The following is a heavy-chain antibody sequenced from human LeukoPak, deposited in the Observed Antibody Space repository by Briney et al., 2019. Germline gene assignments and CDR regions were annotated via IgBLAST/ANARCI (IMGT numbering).Heavy chain of an antibody. V-gene: IGHV3-23*01. J-gene: IGHJ6*03. Sequence: GGSLRLSCAASGFIFGGYAMSWVRQAPGKGLEYVSSISGDSNNIYYGDSVKGRFTISRDYSKNTLYLEMNSLRTEDTAVYYCAKPIAAPGYMDVWGKGTTVTVSS. CDR1: GFIFGGYA. CDR3: AKPIAAPGYMDV. CDR2: ISGDSNNI. D-gene: IGHD6-13*01.